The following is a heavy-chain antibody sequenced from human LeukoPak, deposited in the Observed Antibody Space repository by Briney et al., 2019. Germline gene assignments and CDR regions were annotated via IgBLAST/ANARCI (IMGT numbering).Heavy chain of an antibody. CDR2: ISYDESGK. Sequence: VGSLRVSCAASGFTFSYYGMHWVRQAPGKGLEWGTVISYDESGKYYAESVKGPFTTSRDNPKNTLYLQLNSLRDEDTAVYYCAGGGRDGYSSADFWGQGTLVTVSS. J-gene: IGHJ4*02. CDR3: AGGGRDGYSSADF. CDR1: GFTFSYYG. D-gene: IGHD5-24*01. V-gene: IGHV3-30*19.